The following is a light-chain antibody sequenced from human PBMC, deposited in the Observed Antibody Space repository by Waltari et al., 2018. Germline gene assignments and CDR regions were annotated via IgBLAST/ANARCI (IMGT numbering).Light chain of an antibody. J-gene: IGKJ1*01. CDR2: DAT. Sequence: EIVMTQSPATLSVSPGESATLSCRASQGIGSNLAWDQQQPGQAPRLLIYDATARDTDIAARFCGSGSGTEFTLTISSLQSEDFAVYFCQQYRDWPRTFGHGTKVETK. V-gene: IGKV3-15*01. CDR3: QQYRDWPRT. CDR1: QGIGSN.